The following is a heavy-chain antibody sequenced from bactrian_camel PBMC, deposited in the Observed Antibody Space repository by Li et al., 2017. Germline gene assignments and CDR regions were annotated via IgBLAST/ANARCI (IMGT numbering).Heavy chain of an antibody. CDR1: EFTFSDYA. CDR3: GDLKLS. Sequence: VQLVESGGGLVQPGGSLRLSCTASEFTFSDYAMNWVRQAPGKGLEWVSAIRSDGSTTYYSDSVKGRFTVSKNGAKTTLYLQLNSLKPEDTAVYYCGDLKLSWGQGTQVTVS. J-gene: IGHJ4*01. CDR2: IRSDGSTT. V-gene: IGHV3S31*01.